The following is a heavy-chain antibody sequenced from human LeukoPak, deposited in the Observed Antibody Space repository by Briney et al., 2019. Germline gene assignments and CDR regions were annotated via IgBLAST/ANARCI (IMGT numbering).Heavy chain of an antibody. J-gene: IGHJ4*02. Sequence: GGSLRLSCGASGFIFSNYGMHWVRQAPGKGLEWVAFIRYDGSNKNYADSVKGRFTISRDISENTLYLQMNALRAEDTAVYYCASRVVTSFDYWGQGTLVTVSS. CDR2: IRYDGSNK. CDR3: ASRVVTSFDY. CDR1: GFIFSNYG. D-gene: IGHD3-3*01. V-gene: IGHV3-30*02.